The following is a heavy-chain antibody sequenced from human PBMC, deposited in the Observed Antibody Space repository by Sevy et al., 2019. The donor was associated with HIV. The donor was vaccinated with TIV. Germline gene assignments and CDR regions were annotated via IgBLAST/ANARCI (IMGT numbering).Heavy chain of an antibody. V-gene: IGHV3-23*01. Sequence: GGSLRLSCAASGFTFSSYAMSWVRHAPGKGLEWVSTIGGSVDSTYYADSVKGRFTISRDNSKNTLYLQMNSLRAEDTAVYYCAKDLYADGRYQLLFAIDYWGQGTLVTVSS. CDR1: GFTFSSYA. J-gene: IGHJ4*02. CDR2: IGGSVDST. D-gene: IGHD2-2*01. CDR3: AKDLYADGRYQLLFAIDY.